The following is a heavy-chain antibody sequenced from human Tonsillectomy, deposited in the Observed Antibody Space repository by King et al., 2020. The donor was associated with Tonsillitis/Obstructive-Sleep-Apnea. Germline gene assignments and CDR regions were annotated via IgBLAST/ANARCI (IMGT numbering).Heavy chain of an antibody. J-gene: IGHJ4*02. V-gene: IGHV3-33*01. CDR1: GFTFSSYG. CDR2: IWYDGSNK. D-gene: IGHD2-2*01. Sequence: VQLVESGGGVVQPGRSLRLSCAASGFTFSSYGMHWVRQAPGKGLEWVAVIWYDGSNKYYAASVKGRFTISRDNSRNTLYLQMNSLRAEDTAVYYCARGDCSSTSCYHADYWGQGTLVTVSS. CDR3: ARGDCSSTSCYHADY.